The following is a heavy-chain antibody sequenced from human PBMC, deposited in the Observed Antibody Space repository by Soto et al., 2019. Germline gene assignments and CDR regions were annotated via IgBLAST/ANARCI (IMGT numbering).Heavy chain of an antibody. D-gene: IGHD2-15*01. CDR2: ISGSGGST. J-gene: IGHJ4*02. CDR1: GFTFSSYV. V-gene: IGHV3-23*01. Sequence: GGSLRLSCAASGFTFSSYVMSWVRLAPGRGLEWVSAISGSGGSTYYADSVKGRFTISRDNSKNTQSLRMNSLRAEDTAVYYCAKSGYCSSSSCYKGVFEYWGQGTLVTVSS. CDR3: AKSGYCSSSSCYKGVFEY.